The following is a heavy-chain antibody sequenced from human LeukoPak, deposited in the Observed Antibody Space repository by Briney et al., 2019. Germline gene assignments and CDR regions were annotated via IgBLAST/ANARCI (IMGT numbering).Heavy chain of an antibody. CDR1: GFTFSSYS. J-gene: IGHJ4*02. CDR2: ISSSSSYI. Sequence: GGSLRLSCAASGFTFSSYSMNWVRQAPGKGLEWVSYISSSSSYIYYADSVKGRFTISRDNAKNSLYLQMNSLRAEDTAVYYCARDLRRNTMVRGVYRGYWGQGTLVTVSS. CDR3: ARDLRRNTMVRGVYRGY. D-gene: IGHD3-10*01. V-gene: IGHV3-21*05.